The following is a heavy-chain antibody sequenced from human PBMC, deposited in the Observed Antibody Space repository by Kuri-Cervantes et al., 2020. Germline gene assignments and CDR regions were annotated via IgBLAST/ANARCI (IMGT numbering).Heavy chain of an antibody. CDR2: INPSGGST. V-gene: IGHV1-46*01. Sequence: ASVKVSCKASGYTFTSYGISWVLQAPGQGLEWMGMINPSGGSTSYAQKFQGRVTMTRDTSTSTVYMELSSLRSDDTAVYYCARWPISESAPSFDPWGQGTLVTVSS. D-gene: IGHD3-9*01. CDR3: ARWPISESAPSFDP. J-gene: IGHJ5*02. CDR1: GYTFTSYG.